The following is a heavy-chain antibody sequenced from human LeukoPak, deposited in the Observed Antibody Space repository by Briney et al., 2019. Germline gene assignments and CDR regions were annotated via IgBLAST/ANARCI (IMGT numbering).Heavy chain of an antibody. J-gene: IGHJ6*03. V-gene: IGHV4-59*01. CDR3: ARTTEGGYTYGYFYYYYMDV. D-gene: IGHD5-18*01. CDR2: IYYSGST. Sequence: SETLSLTCTVSGGSISSYYWSWIRQPPGKGLKWIGNIYYSGSTNYNPSLKSRVTISVDTSKNQFSLKLTSVTAADTAVYYCARTTEGGYTYGYFYYYYMDVWGKGTTVTISS. CDR1: GGSISSYY.